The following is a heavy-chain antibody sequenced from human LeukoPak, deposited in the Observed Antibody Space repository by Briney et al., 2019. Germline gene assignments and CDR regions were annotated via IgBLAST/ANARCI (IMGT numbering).Heavy chain of an antibody. CDR3: ARETIVVVPAATSWFDP. CDR1: GGSIGSGSYY. Sequence: SETLSLTCTVSGGSIGSGSYYWSWIRQHPGKGLEWIGYIYYSGSTYYNPSLKSRVTMSVDTSKNQFSLKLSSVTAADTAVYYCARETIVVVPAATSWFDPWGQGTLVTVSS. V-gene: IGHV4-31*03. D-gene: IGHD2-2*01. J-gene: IGHJ5*02. CDR2: IYYSGST.